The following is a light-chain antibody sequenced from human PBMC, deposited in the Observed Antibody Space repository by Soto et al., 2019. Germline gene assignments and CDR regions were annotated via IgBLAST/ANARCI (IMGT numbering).Light chain of an antibody. J-gene: IGKJ5*01. V-gene: IGKV3-20*01. CDR2: GAS. Sequence: IVLTQPPGTLSVSPGASAMLSCRASQSVSSSYLAWYQQKPGQAPRLLFYGASSRATGIPDRFSGSGSGTDFTLTISRLEPEDFAAYYCQQYGSSPRVTFGQGTRLEIK. CDR1: QSVSSSY. CDR3: QQYGSSPRVT.